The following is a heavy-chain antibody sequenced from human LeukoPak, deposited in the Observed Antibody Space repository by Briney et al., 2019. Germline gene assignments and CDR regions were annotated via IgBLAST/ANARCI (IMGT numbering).Heavy chain of an antibody. Sequence: GGSLRLSCAASGFTFSSYGMTWVRQAPGKGLEWVSYISSSSSTIYYADSVKGRFTISRDNAKNSLYLQLNSLRAEDTAVYYCARVPYSSSSIWGQGTLVTVSS. V-gene: IGHV3-48*01. D-gene: IGHD6-6*01. CDR2: ISSSSSTI. J-gene: IGHJ4*02. CDR3: ARVPYSSSSI. CDR1: GFTFSSYG.